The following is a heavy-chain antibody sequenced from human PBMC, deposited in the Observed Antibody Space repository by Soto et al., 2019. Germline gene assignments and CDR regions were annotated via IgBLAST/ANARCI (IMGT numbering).Heavy chain of an antibody. CDR3: ARVGRSGWSPDY. Sequence: SETLSLTCTVSGGSMSCYYWTWIRQTPGKGLEWIGYIFYTGSTNYNPSLRSRVTISVDTSKNQFSLKLSSVTTADTAMYYCARVGRSGWSPDYWGQGTLVTVSS. CDR1: GGSMSCYY. CDR2: IFYTGST. V-gene: IGHV4-59*01. J-gene: IGHJ4*02. D-gene: IGHD6-19*01.